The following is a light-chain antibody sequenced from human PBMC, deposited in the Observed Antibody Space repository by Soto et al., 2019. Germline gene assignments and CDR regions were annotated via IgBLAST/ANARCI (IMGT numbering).Light chain of an antibody. CDR1: QSISSW. J-gene: IGKJ1*01. CDR3: QQYNSYSWT. CDR2: DAS. V-gene: IGKV1-5*01. Sequence: DIQMTQSPSTLSASVGDRVTITFWASQSISSWLAWYQQKPGKAPKLLIYDASNLESGVPSRFSGSGSGTEFTLTISSLQPDDFATYYCQQYNSYSWTFGQGTKVDI.